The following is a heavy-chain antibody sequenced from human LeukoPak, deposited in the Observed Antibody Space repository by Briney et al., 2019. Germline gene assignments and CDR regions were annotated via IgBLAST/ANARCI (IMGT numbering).Heavy chain of an antibody. CDR3: VRDGTTSNERGYNY. CDR1: GDTFTVYR. V-gene: IGHV1-2*02. CDR2: IDPKSGVT. Sequence: ASVKVSCKQSGDTFTVYRLHSVRQAPGQRLEWMGWIDPKSGVTNYAQTFQGRVILTKDTSITTTYMDLTRLTSDDTAVYYCVRDGTTSNERGYNYWGQGTLITVSS. D-gene: IGHD4-17*01. J-gene: IGHJ4*02.